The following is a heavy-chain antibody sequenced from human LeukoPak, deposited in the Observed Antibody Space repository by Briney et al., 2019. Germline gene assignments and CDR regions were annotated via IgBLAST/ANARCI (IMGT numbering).Heavy chain of an antibody. CDR3: AKDSRDYYGSNWFDP. CDR1: GFTFSNYG. J-gene: IGHJ5*02. Sequence: SGGSLRLSCAASGFTFSNYGMHWVRQAPGKGLEWVAVISYDGSNKYYADSVKGRFTISRDNAKNSLYLQMNSLRAEDTALYYCAKDSRDYYGSNWFDPWGQGTLVTVSS. D-gene: IGHD3-10*01. V-gene: IGHV3-30*18. CDR2: ISYDGSNK.